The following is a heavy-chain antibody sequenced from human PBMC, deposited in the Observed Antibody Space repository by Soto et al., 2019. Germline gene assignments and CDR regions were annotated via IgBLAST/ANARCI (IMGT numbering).Heavy chain of an antibody. Sequence: HPGGSLRLSCAASGFTFSSYGMHWVRQAPGKGLEWVAVISYDGSNKYYADSVKGRFTISRDNSKNTLYLQMNSLRAEDTAVYYCAKDLALYDFWSGSYGMDVWGQGTTVTVSS. CDR1: GFTFSSYG. V-gene: IGHV3-30*18. CDR3: AKDLALYDFWSGSYGMDV. CDR2: ISYDGSNK. J-gene: IGHJ6*02. D-gene: IGHD3-3*01.